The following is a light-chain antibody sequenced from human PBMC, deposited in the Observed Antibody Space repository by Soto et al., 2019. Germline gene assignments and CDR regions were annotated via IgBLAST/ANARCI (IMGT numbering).Light chain of an antibody. V-gene: IGLV1-40*01. CDR2: GNS. CDR3: QSYDSSLSGSVV. J-gene: IGLJ2*01. CDR1: RSNIGAGYD. Sequence: QSVLTQPPSVSGATGQTVTISCTGSRSNIGAGYDVHWYQQLPGTAPKLLIYGNSNRPSGVPDRFSGSKSGTSASLAITGVQAEDEADYYCQSYDSSLSGSVVVGGGTKLTVL.